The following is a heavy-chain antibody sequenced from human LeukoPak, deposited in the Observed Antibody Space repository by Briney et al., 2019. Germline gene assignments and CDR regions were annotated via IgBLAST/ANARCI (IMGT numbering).Heavy chain of an antibody. D-gene: IGHD2/OR15-2a*01. Sequence: GGSLRPSCAASGFSFMNAWMIWVRQAPGKGLEWVGRIKSNADGGTPDYAAPARGRFTISRDDSKNTLYLQMNSLKTEDTAVYYCTTFYHEYSPYWGRGTLVTVSS. CDR2: IKSNADGGTP. J-gene: IGHJ4*02. V-gene: IGHV3-15*01. CDR1: GFSFMNAW. CDR3: TTFYHEYSPY.